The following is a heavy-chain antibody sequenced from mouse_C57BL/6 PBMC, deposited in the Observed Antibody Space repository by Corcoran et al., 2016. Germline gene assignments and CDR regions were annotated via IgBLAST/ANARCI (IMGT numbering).Heavy chain of an antibody. CDR1: GYTFTSYW. V-gene: IGHV1-55*01. CDR2: IYPGSGST. Sequence: QVQLQQPGAELVKPGASVKMSCKASGYTFTSYWITWVKQRTGQGLEWIGDIYPGSGSTNYNEKFKSKATLTVDTSSSTAYMQLSSLTSEDSAVYYCARIYYYGSSYYFDYWGQGTTLTVSS. CDR3: ARIYYYGSSYYFDY. J-gene: IGHJ2*01. D-gene: IGHD1-1*01.